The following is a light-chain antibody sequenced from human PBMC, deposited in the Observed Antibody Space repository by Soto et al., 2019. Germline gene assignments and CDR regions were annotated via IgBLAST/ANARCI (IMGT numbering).Light chain of an antibody. CDR1: QSLVYNDGNTY. CDR3: RQYTHWHFS. CDR2: KVS. Sequence: DVVMTQSPLSLPVTLGQPASISCRSSQSLVYNDGNTYLNWFQQRPGQSPRRLIYKVSNRESRATDRFSSRGSGTYFTLKIGRVEAEDVEFYFCRQYTHWHFSCGPGTRVDIK. J-gene: IGKJ3*01. V-gene: IGKV2-30*01.